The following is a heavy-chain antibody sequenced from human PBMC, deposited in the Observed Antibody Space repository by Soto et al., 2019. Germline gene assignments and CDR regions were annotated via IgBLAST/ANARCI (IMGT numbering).Heavy chain of an antibody. CDR2: ISGTSTYI. J-gene: IGHJ4*02. Sequence: EVQLVESGGGLVKPGGSLRLSCAASGFTFSSYSMSWVRQAPGKGLEWVSSISGTSTYIYYADSVRGRFTISRDNAKNSLDLQMNSLRAEDTAVYYCARGAPTGTLDYFDDWGQGTLVTVSS. CDR1: GFTFSSYS. CDR3: ARGAPTGTLDYFDD. V-gene: IGHV3-21*01. D-gene: IGHD1-1*01.